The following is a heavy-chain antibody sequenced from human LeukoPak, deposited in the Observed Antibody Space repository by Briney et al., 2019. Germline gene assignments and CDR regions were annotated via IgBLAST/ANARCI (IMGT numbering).Heavy chain of an antibody. CDR1: GGSFSGYY. Sequence: KPSETLSLTCAVYGGSFSGYYWSWIRQPPGKGLEWIGEINHSGSTNYNPSLKSRVTISVDTSKNQFSLKLSSVTAADTAVYYCARGRSGSYIRYFDLWGRGTLVTVSS. J-gene: IGHJ2*01. V-gene: IGHV4-34*01. CDR3: ARGRSGSYIRYFDL. CDR2: INHSGST. D-gene: IGHD1-26*01.